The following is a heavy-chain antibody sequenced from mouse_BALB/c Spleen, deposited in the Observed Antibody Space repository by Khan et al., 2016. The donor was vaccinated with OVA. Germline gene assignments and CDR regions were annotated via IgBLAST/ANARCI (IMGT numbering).Heavy chain of an antibody. Sequence: VQLKQSGPSLVKSSQTLSLTCSVTGDSITSGYWNWIRKFPGNNLEYMGYISYSGSNYYNPSLKSRIAITRDTSKNQYYLQLNSVTSEDTATYYCARWNYRYDGYFDYWGQGTTLTVSS. D-gene: IGHD2-14*01. J-gene: IGHJ2*01. CDR1: GDSITSGY. CDR2: ISYSGSN. CDR3: ARWNYRYDGYFDY. V-gene: IGHV3-8*02.